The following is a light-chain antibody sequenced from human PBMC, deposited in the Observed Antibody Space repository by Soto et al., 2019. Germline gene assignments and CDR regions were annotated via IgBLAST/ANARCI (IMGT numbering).Light chain of an antibody. CDR1: QSVTGSY. CDR3: QQYGSSPPT. Sequence: EIVLTQSPGTLSLSPGEGATLSCRASQSVTGSYLAWYQQKPGQAPRLLIYGASTRATGIPDRFSGSGSGTDFTLTISRPEPEDFAVYCCQQYGSSPPTFGKGTKV. J-gene: IGKJ1*01. CDR2: GAS. V-gene: IGKV3-20*01.